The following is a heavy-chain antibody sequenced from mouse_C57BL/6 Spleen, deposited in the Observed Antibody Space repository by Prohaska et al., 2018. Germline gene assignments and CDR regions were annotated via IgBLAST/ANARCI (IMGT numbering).Heavy chain of an antibody. CDR1: GYTFTSYW. CDR2: IDPSDSYT. CDR3: ARSQQGGYAMDY. V-gene: IGHV1-69*01. J-gene: IGHJ4*01. Sequence: QVQLQQPGAELVMPGASVKLSCKASGYTFTSYWMHWVKQRPGQGLEWIGEIDPSDSYTNYNQKFKGKATLTVDKSSNTAYMQLSSLTSEDSAVYYCARSQQGGYAMDYWGQGTSVTVSS.